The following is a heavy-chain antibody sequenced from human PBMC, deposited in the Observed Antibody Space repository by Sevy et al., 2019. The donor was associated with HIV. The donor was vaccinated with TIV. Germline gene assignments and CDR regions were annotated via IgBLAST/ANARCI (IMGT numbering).Heavy chain of an antibody. J-gene: IGHJ4*02. V-gene: IGHV3-23*01. D-gene: IGHD6-13*01. Sequence: GGALRLSCAASGFTFSSYAMSWVRQAPGKGLEGVSAISGSGGSTYYADSVKGRFTISRDNSKNTLYLQMNSLRAEDTAVYYCATGRFEQLDYWGQGTLVTVSS. CDR1: GFTFSSYA. CDR3: ATGRFEQLDY. CDR2: ISGSGGST.